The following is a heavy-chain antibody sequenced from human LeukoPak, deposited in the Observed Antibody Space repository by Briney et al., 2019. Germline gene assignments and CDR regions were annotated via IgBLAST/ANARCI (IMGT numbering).Heavy chain of an antibody. J-gene: IGHJ4*02. V-gene: IGHV1-69*13. Sequence: GASVKVSCKASGGTFSSYAISWVRQAPGQGLEWMGGIIPTFGTANYAQKFQGRVTITADESTSTAYMELSRLRSDDTAVYYCARDGYGGNEYDYWGQGTLVTVSS. CDR2: IIPTFGTA. D-gene: IGHD4-23*01. CDR1: GGTFSSYA. CDR3: ARDGYGGNEYDY.